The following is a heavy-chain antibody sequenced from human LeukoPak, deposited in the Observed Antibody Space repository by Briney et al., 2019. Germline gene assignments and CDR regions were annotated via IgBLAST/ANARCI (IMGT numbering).Heavy chain of an antibody. J-gene: IGHJ4*02. D-gene: IGHD3-16*01. Sequence: GRSLRLSCAASGFIFNDYAMHWVRQAPGKGLEWVSGINWNSNSIGYADSVKGRFTISRDNAKNSLYLQMTSLRAEDTAVYYCASSWGSAIDFWGQGTLVTVSS. CDR3: ASSWGSAIDF. V-gene: IGHV3-9*01. CDR2: INWNSNSI. CDR1: GFIFNDYA.